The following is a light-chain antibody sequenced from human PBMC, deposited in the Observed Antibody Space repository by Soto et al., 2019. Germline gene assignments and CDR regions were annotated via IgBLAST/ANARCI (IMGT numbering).Light chain of an antibody. J-gene: IGKJ1*01. CDR1: QYISKY. CDR2: GAS. CDR3: QQYGDSPRV. Sequence: EVMMTQSPATLSVSPGERATLSCRASQYISKYLAWYQQRPGQAPRLLIYGASTRATGIPARFSGSGSGTGFTLTISRLEAEDFAVYYCQQYGDSPRVFGQGTKVDIK. V-gene: IGKV3-15*01.